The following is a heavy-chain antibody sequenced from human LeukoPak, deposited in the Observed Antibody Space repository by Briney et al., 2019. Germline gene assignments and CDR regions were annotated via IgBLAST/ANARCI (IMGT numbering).Heavy chain of an antibody. CDR3: AKDSLRTVPKASFDY. V-gene: IGHV3-23*01. CDR1: GFTFGDYG. Sequence: GGSLRLSCITSGFTFGDYGMSWVRQAPGKGLEWASGISSSGGSTYYADSVKGRFTISRDNSKKTLFLQMNSLRAEDRAVYYCAKDSLRTVPKASFDYWGQGILVTVSS. CDR2: ISSSGGST. J-gene: IGHJ4*02. D-gene: IGHD2-2*01.